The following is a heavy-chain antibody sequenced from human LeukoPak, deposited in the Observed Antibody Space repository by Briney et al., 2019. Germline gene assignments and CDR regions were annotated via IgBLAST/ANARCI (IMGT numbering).Heavy chain of an antibody. J-gene: IGHJ4*02. CDR2: IYWDDDK. V-gene: IGHV2-5*02. CDR3: VHSIRYYYDSSGSPYYFDY. Sequence: SGPSLVKRTRTLTLTCTFSGFSLSTNGVGVGWIRQPPGKALEWLALIYWDDDKRYSPSLKSRLIITTDTSQSQVVLTMTNMDPVDTATYYCVHSIRYYYDSSGSPYYFDYWGQGTLVPVST. CDR1: GFSLSTNGVG. D-gene: IGHD3-22*01.